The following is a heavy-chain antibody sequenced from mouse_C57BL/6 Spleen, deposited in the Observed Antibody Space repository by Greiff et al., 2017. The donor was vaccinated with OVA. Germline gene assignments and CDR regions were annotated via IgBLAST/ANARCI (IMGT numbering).Heavy chain of an antibody. J-gene: IGHJ2*01. V-gene: IGHV1-82*01. CDR2: IYPGDGDT. Sequence: VQLQQSGPELVKPGASVKISCKASGYAFRSSWMNWVKQRPGKGLEWIGRIYPGDGDTNYNGKFKGKATLTADKSSSTAYMQLSSLTSEDSAVYFCASGGLLLPSLGYWGQGTTLTVSS. CDR1: GYAFRSSW. CDR3: ASGGLLLPSLGY. D-gene: IGHD1-1*01.